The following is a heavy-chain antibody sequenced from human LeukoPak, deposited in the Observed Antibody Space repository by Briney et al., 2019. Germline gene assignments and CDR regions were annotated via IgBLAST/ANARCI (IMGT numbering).Heavy chain of an antibody. CDR1: GGSISSSSYY. D-gene: IGHD3-22*01. J-gene: IGHJ4*02. Sequence: PSETLSLTCTVSGGSISSSSYYWGWIRQPPGKGLEWIGSIYYSGSTYYNPSLKSRVTISVDTSKNQFSLKLSSVTAADTAVYYCARDRVSGYYPYYFDYWGQGTLVTVSS. CDR2: IYYSGST. CDR3: ARDRVSGYYPYYFDY. V-gene: IGHV4-39*07.